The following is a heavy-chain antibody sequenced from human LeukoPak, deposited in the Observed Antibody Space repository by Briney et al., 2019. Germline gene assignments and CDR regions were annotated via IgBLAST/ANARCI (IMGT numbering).Heavy chain of an antibody. CDR2: IYYSGST. D-gene: IGHD2-2*01. J-gene: IGHJ4*02. Sequence: PSETLSLTCTVSGGSISSGGYYWSWTRQHPGKGLEWIGYIYYSGSTYYNPSLKSRVTISVDTSKNQFSLKLSSVTAADTAVYYCARDRRGQLDYWGQGTLVTVSS. V-gene: IGHV4-31*03. CDR1: GGSISSGGYY. CDR3: ARDRRGQLDY.